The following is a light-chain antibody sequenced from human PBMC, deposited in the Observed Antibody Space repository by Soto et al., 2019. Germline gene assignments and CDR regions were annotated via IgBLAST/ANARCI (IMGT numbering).Light chain of an antibody. J-gene: IGKJ4*01. CDR3: QQFSGSLT. Sequence: AIQLTQSPSSLSASVGARVIITCRASQCISRALAWYQQLPGRPPKLLIYDATSLESGVPSRFSGSGSGTEFTLTISSLQPEDLATYFCQQFSGSLTFGGWTKVEIK. V-gene: IGKV1-13*02. CDR2: DAT. CDR1: QCISRA.